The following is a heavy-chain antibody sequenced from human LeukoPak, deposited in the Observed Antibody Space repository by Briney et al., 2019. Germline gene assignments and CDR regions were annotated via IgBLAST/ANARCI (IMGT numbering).Heavy chain of an antibody. Sequence: KPSETLSLTCAVYGGSFSGYHWSWIRQPPGKGLEWIGEINHSGSTNYNPSLKSRVTISVDTSKNQFSLKLSSVTAADTAVYYCARAYSGSYSPDYWGQGTLVTVSS. J-gene: IGHJ4*02. CDR3: ARAYSGSYSPDY. CDR2: INHSGST. D-gene: IGHD1-26*01. CDR1: GGSFSGYH. V-gene: IGHV4-34*01.